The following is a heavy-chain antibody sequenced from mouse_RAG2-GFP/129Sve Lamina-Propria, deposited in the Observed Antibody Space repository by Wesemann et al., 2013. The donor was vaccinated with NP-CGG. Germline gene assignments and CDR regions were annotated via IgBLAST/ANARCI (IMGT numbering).Heavy chain of an antibody. V-gene: IGHV14-3*01. CDR3: ARVRRLEAY. CDR1: GFNIKDDY. CDR2: IDPANGNT. J-gene: IGHJ3*01. Sequence: EVQLQQSGAELVRPGASVKLSCTASGFNIKDDYMHWVKQRPEQGLEWIGRIDPANGNTKYAPKFQDKATITADTSSNTAYLQLSSLTSEDTAVYYCARVRRLEAYWGQGTLVTVSA.